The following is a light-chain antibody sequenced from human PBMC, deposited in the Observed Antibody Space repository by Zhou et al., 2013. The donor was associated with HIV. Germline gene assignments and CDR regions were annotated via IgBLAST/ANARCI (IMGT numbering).Light chain of an antibody. CDR2: DAS. Sequence: EIVLTQSPATLSLSPGERATLSCGASQSISSSLAWYQQKPGQAPRLLIYDASNRATGIPARFSGSGSGTDFTLTISSLEPEDFAVYYCQQRSNWPPMYTFGQGTKLEIK. CDR1: QSISSS. CDR3: QQRSNWPPMYT. J-gene: IGKJ2*01. V-gene: IGKV3-11*01.